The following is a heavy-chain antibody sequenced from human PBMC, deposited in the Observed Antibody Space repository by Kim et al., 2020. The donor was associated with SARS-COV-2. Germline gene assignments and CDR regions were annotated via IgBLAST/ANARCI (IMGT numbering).Heavy chain of an antibody. D-gene: IGHD2-21*02. CDR3: VRDPRSPPPLSGGDRHPDWFHP. CDR1: GFTFSQFG. Sequence: GGSLRLSCAASGFTFSQFGMNWVRQAPGKGLEWVSSITSSSSYIYYADSVRGRFTVSRDNAKNSLYLQMNNLRVDDTAVYFCVRDPRSPPPLSGGDRHPDWFHPWGQGTLVTVSS. CDR2: ITSSSSYI. V-gene: IGHV3-21*01. J-gene: IGHJ5*02.